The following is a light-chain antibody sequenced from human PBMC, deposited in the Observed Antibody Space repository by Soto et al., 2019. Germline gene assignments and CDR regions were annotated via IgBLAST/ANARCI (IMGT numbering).Light chain of an antibody. CDR2: DAS. CDR3: QQSYMDPIT. CDR1: QSISTY. Sequence: DIQMTQSPSSLSASVGNRVTITCRASQSISTYLNWYQKKPGTAPNLLIYDASRLQSGVPSRFSGSGGGTDFTLSISSVQPEDIATYFCQQSYMDPITFGQGTRLEI. V-gene: IGKV1-39*01. J-gene: IGKJ5*01.